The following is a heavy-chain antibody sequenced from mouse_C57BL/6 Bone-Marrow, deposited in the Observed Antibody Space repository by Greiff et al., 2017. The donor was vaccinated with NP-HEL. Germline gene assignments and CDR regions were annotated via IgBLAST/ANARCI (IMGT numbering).Heavy chain of an antibody. CDR1: GYTFTSYW. CDR3: ARSSYGNYAY. D-gene: IGHD2-10*01. V-gene: IGHV1-61*01. Sequence: QVQLQQPGAELVRPGSSVKLSCKASGYTFTSYWMDWVKQRPGQGLEWIGNIYPSDSETHYNQKFKDKATLIVDKSSSTAYMQLSSLTSEDSAVYYCARSSYGNYAYWGQGTLVTVSA. J-gene: IGHJ3*01. CDR2: IYPSDSET.